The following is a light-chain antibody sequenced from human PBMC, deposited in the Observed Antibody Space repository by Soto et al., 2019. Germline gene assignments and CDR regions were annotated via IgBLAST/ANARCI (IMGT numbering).Light chain of an antibody. CDR2: GVT. J-gene: IGLJ2*01. Sequence: QSALTQPASVSGSPGQSITISCTGTSSDVGGYNYVSWYQQHPGKAPKLIIYGVTNRPSGVSNRFSGSKSGNTASLTISGLQAEDEADYYCSSYTSSTTLSVVFGGGTSLTVL. CDR1: SSDVGGYNY. CDR3: SSYTSSTTLSVV. V-gene: IGLV2-14*01.